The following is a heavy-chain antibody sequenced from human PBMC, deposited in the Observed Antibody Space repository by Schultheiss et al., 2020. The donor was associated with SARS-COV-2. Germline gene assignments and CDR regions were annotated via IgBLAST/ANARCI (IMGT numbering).Heavy chain of an antibody. Sequence: GGSLRLSCAASGFTFSSYAMSWVRQAPGKGLEWVSAISGSGGSTYYADSVKGRFTISRDNSKNTLYLQMNSLRDEDTAVYYCARESYYGSGSYPFDYWGQGTLVTVSS. D-gene: IGHD3-10*01. J-gene: IGHJ4*02. V-gene: IGHV3-23*01. CDR3: ARESYYGSGSYPFDY. CDR2: ISGSGGST. CDR1: GFTFSSYA.